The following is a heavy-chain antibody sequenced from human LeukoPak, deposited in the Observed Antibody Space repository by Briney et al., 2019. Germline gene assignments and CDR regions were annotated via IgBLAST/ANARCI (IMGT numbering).Heavy chain of an antibody. D-gene: IGHD6-6*01. J-gene: IGHJ4*02. Sequence: PGGSLRLSCAASGFTFDDCGMSWVRQAPGKGLEWVSGINWNGGNTGYADSVKGRFTISRDNAKNSLYLQMNSLRGEDMALYYCAKGLVGSSIADFFDYWGQGILVTVSS. CDR2: INWNGGNT. V-gene: IGHV3-20*04. CDR3: AKGLVGSSIADFFDY. CDR1: GFTFDDCG.